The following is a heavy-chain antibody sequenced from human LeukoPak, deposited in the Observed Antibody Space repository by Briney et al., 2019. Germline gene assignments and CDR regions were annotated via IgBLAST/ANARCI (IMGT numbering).Heavy chain of an antibody. V-gene: IGHV3-48*03. CDR2: ISSSGSTI. CDR3: AKGYSSGWYLGHTLDY. J-gene: IGHJ4*02. CDR1: GFTFSSYE. Sequence: PGGSLRLSCAASGFTFSSYEMNWVRQAPGKGLEWVSYISSSGSTIYYADSVKGRFTISRDNAKNSLYLQMNSLRAEDTAVYYCAKGYSSGWYLGHTLDYWGQGTLVTVSS. D-gene: IGHD6-19*01.